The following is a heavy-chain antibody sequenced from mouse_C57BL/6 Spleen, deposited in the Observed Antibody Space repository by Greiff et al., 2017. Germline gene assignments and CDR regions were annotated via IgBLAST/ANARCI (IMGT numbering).Heavy chain of an antibody. CDR2: INPNNGGT. CDR1: GYTFTDYN. V-gene: IGHV1-18*01. J-gene: IGHJ1*03. D-gene: IGHD1-1*01. Sequence: EVKLVESGPELVKPGASVKIPCKASGYTFTDYNMDWVKQSHGKSLEWIGDINPNNGGTIYNQKFKGKATLTVDKSSSTAYMELRSLTSEDTAVYYCARAGTTGYFDVWGTGTTVTVSS. CDR3: ARAGTTGYFDV.